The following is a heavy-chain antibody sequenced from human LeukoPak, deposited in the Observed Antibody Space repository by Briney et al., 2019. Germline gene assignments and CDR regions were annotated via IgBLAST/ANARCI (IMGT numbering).Heavy chain of an antibody. J-gene: IGHJ6*03. D-gene: IGHD3-10*01. CDR1: GGSISSYY. CDR3: ARAYYYGSGSYSPGYYYYYYMDV. Sequence: SETLSLTCTVSGGSISSYYWSWIRQPPGKGLEWIGYIYYSGSTNYNPSLKSRVTISVDTSKNQFSLKLSSVTAADTAVYYCARAYYYGSGSYSPGYYYYYYMDVWGKGTTVTISS. CDR2: IYYSGST. V-gene: IGHV4-59*01.